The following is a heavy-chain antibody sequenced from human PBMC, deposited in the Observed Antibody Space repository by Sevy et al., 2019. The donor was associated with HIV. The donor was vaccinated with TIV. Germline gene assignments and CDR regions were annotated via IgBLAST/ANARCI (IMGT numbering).Heavy chain of an antibody. J-gene: IGHJ4*02. V-gene: IGHV3-33*01. CDR2: IWSDGAYQ. D-gene: IGHD3-22*01. Sequence: GGSLRLSCAATGFTFSNYAMHWVRQAPGKGMEWVAIIWSDGAYQYHGDSVKGRFTISRDNSKNTLYLQMNNVRVEDTAVYYCATGGYYCDNAAYYDLDSWGQGTLVTVSS. CDR3: ATGGYYCDNAAYYDLDS. CDR1: GFTFSNYA.